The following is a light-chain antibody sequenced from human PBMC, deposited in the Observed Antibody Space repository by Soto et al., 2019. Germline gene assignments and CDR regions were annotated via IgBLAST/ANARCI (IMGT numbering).Light chain of an antibody. J-gene: IGKJ1*01. CDR2: RAS. CDR1: QSLSGY. V-gene: IGKV3-15*01. Sequence: EIVMTQSPATLAVSPGETATLSCRASQSLSGYLAWYQQKPGQAPRLLIFRASTRATGVPARFSGSGSGTEFTLTISGLQSEDFAVYYCHQYRYWPPWTCGPVTKV. CDR3: HQYRYWPPWT.